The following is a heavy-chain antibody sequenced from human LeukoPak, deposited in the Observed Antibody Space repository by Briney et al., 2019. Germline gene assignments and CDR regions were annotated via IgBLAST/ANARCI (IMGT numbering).Heavy chain of an antibody. V-gene: IGHV4-39*01. J-gene: IGHJ4*02. Sequence: PSETLSLTCAVSGGSISSSSYYWGWIRQPPGTGLEWIGSIYYSGSTYYNPSLKSRVTISVDTSKNQFPLKLSSVTAADTAVYCCARRGTVTTGGYFDYWGQGTLVTISS. CDR3: ARRGTVTTGGYFDY. CDR2: IYYSGST. CDR1: GGSISSSSYY. D-gene: IGHD4-17*01.